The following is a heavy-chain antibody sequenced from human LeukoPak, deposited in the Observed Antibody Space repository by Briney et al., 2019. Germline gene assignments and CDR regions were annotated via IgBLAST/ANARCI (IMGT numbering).Heavy chain of an antibody. J-gene: IGHJ3*02. CDR1: GFTFSSYA. CDR2: ISGSGGST. D-gene: IGHD1-20*01. V-gene: IGHV3-23*01. CDR3: AKDPGITGTQRGDAFDI. Sequence: GGSLRLSCAASGFTFSSYAMSWVRQAPGKGLEWVSAISGSGGSTYYADSVKGRFTISRDNSKNTLYLQMNSLRAEDTAVYYCAKDPGITGTQRGDAFDIWGQGTMVTVSS.